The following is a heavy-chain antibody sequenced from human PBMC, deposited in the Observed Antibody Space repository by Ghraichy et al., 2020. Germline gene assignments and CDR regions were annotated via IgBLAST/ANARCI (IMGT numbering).Heavy chain of an antibody. V-gene: IGHV3-30*04. CDR1: GFTFSTHA. J-gene: IGHJ4*02. D-gene: IGHD6-19*01. CDR2: ISNDGSNK. Sequence: GGPLRLSCAASGFTFSTHAMHWVRQAPGKGLEWVALISNDGSNKYYADSVKGRFTISRDNSKNTVYLQMNSLTAEDTAVYYCARDQGDGGGGWPIDYWGQETLVTFSS. CDR3: ARDQGDGGGGWPIDY.